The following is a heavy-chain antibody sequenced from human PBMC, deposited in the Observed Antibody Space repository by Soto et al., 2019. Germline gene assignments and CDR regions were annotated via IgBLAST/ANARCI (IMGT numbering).Heavy chain of an antibody. V-gene: IGHV4-30-4*01. CDR3: ARDRYYGSGTYYNFYSGMDV. Sequence: SETLSLTCTVSGFSINSGDYSWTCVRQPPGKGLEWIGNIFHSGSTYYTPSLQSRVTISLDTSKNHFSLKLSSVTPADTAVYYCARDRYYGSGTYYNFYSGMDVWGQGTTVT. J-gene: IGHJ6*02. D-gene: IGHD3-10*01. CDR1: GFSINSGDYS. CDR2: IFHSGST.